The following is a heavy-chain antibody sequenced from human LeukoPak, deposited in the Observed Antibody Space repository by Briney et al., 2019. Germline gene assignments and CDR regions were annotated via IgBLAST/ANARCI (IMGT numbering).Heavy chain of an antibody. CDR1: GFTFSSYG. Sequence: GSLRLSCAASGFTFSSYGMHWVRQAPGKGLEWVAFIRYDGSNKYYADSVKGRFTISRDNSKSTLYLQMNSLRAEDTAVYYCAKDLNPYCSSTSCYFDYWGQGTLVTVSS. V-gene: IGHV3-30*02. J-gene: IGHJ4*02. D-gene: IGHD2-2*01. CDR2: IRYDGSNK. CDR3: AKDLNPYCSSTSCYFDY.